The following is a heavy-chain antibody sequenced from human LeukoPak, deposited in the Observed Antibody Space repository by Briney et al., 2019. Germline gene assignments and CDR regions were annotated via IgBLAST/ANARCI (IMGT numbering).Heavy chain of an antibody. CDR1: GFTFSSYA. J-gene: IGHJ6*03. Sequence: GGSLRLSWAASGFTFSSYAMSWVRQAPGKGLEWVSAISGSGGSTYYADYVKGRFTISRDNSKNTLYLQMNSLRAEDTAVYYCAKASSWYHYYYYMDVWGKGTTVAVSS. CDR3: AKASSWYHYYYYMDV. V-gene: IGHV3-23*01. D-gene: IGHD6-13*01. CDR2: ISGSGGST.